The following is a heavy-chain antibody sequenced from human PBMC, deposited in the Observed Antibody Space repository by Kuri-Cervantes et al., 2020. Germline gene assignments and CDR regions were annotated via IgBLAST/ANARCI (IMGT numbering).Heavy chain of an antibody. V-gene: IGHV1-69*13. CDR2: IIPIFGTA. CDR1: GGTFSSYA. CDR3: ARGNGGSGWYSQVSSSYYYYYGMDV. D-gene: IGHD6-19*01. J-gene: IGHJ6*02. Sequence: SVKVSCKASGGTFSSYAISWVRQAPGQGLEWMGGIIPIFGTANYAQKFQGRVTITADESTSTAYMELSSLRSEDTAVYYCARGNGGSGWYSQVSSSYYYYYGMDVWGQGTTVTVSS.